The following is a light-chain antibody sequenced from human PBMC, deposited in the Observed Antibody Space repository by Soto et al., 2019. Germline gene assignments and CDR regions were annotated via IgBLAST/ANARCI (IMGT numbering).Light chain of an antibody. CDR3: QQYDTSPAWT. Sequence: DIQMTQSPSTLSASVGDRVTITCRASQSISRWLAWHQQKPGKAPKVLISQASRLESGVPSRFSGSGSGTEFTLTISSLQPDDFATYYCQQYDTSPAWTFGQGTKVEIK. J-gene: IGKJ1*01. CDR1: QSISRW. CDR2: QAS. V-gene: IGKV1-5*03.